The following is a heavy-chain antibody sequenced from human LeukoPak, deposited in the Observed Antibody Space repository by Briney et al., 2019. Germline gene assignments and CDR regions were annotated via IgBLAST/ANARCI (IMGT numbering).Heavy chain of an antibody. Sequence: GASVKVSCKASGYTFTSYYMHWVRQAPGQGLEWMGIINPSGGSTSYAQKFQGRVTMTRDTSTSTVYMELSSLRSEDTAVYYCARAQISGGNFYYYYYGMDVWGQGTTVTVSS. CDR1: GYTFTSYY. CDR3: ARAQISGGNFYYYYYGMDV. D-gene: IGHD2-15*01. V-gene: IGHV1-46*01. J-gene: IGHJ6*02. CDR2: INPSGGST.